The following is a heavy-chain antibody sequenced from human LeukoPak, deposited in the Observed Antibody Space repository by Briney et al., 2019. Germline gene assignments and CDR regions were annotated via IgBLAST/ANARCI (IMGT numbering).Heavy chain of an antibody. V-gene: IGHV3-30-3*01. CDR2: ISYDGSKE. J-gene: IGHJ4*02. CDR1: GFTFSSYS. CDR3: ARDGYFDY. Sequence: GRSLRLSCAASGFTFSSYSMYWVRQAPGKGLEWVAVISYDGSKEYYADSVKGRFTISRDNSKNTLHLQMNSLRPEDTAVYYCARDGYFDYWGQGNLVTVSS.